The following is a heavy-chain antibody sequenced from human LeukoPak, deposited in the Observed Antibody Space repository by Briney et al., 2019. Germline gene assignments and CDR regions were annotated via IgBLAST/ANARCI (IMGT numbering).Heavy chain of an antibody. D-gene: IGHD5-18*01. CDR3: ARVADTAMGNWFDP. V-gene: IGHV1-18*01. J-gene: IGHJ5*02. Sequence: ASVKVSCXASGYTFTSYGISWVRQAPGQGLEWMGWISAYNGNTNYAQKLQGRVTMTTDTSTSTAYMELRSLRSDDTAVYYCARVADTAMGNWFDPWGQGTLVTVSS. CDR2: ISAYNGNT. CDR1: GYTFTSYG.